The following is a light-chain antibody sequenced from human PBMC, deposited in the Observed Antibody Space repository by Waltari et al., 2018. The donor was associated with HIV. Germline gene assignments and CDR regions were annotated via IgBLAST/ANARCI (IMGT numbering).Light chain of an antibody. CDR1: QSVLYSSNNKNY. V-gene: IGKV4-1*01. CDR3: QQYYSTP. Sequence: DIVMTQSPDSLAVSLGERATINCKSSQSVLYSSNNKNYLAWYQQKPGQPPKLLIYWASTRESGVPDRFSGSGSETDFTLTISSLQAEDVAVYYCQQYYSTPFGQGTKLEIK. CDR2: WAS. J-gene: IGKJ2*01.